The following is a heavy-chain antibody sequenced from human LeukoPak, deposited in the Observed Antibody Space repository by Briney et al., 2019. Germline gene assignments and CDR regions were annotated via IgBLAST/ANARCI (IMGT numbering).Heavy chain of an antibody. D-gene: IGHD1-14*01. V-gene: IGHV3-30*04. Sequence: GGSLRLSCAASGFTFSSYAMHWVRQAPGKGLEWVAVISYDGSNKYYADSVKGRFTISRDNSKNTLYLQMNSLRAGDTAVYYCARDLTPNWGQGTLVTVSS. CDR1: GFTFSSYA. J-gene: IGHJ4*02. CDR3: ARDLTPN. CDR2: ISYDGSNK.